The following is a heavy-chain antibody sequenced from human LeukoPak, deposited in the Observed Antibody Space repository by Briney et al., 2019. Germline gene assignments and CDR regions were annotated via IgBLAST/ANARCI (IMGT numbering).Heavy chain of an antibody. D-gene: IGHD6-19*01. V-gene: IGHV4-34*01. CDR1: GGSFSGYY. Sequence: PSETLSLTCAVYGGSFSGYYSSWIRQPPGKGLEWIGEINHSGSTNYNPSLKSRVTISVDTSKNQFSLKLSSVTAADTAVYYCARERAGTSYWFDPWGQGTLVTVSS. CDR2: INHSGST. CDR3: ARERAGTSYWFDP. J-gene: IGHJ5*02.